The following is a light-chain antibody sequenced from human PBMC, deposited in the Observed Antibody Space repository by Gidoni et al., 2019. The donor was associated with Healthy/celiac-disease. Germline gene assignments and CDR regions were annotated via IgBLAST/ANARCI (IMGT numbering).Light chain of an antibody. V-gene: IGLV2-14*01. CDR3: SSYTSSSTLV. CDR2: EVS. CDR1: SSGVGGYNY. Sequence: QSALTQPASVSGSPGHTITISCTGTSSGVGGYNYVSWYQQHPGKAPKLMIYEVSNRPSGVSNRFSGSKSGNTASLTISGLQAEDEADYYCSSYTSSSTLVFGTGTKVTVL. J-gene: IGLJ1*01.